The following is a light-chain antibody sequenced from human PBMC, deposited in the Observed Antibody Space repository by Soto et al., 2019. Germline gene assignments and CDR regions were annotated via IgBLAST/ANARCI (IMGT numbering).Light chain of an antibody. CDR3: QQYVSAPWT. V-gene: IGKV3-20*01. J-gene: IGKJ1*01. CDR1: QSVNNNF. CDR2: GAS. Sequence: EIVLTQSPGTLSLSPGERVTLSCRASQSVNNNFLAWYQQKPGQAPRLLIYGASSRATGIPDRFSGSGSGTDFTLIISRLEPEDFAVYYCQQYVSAPWTFGQGTKVDIK.